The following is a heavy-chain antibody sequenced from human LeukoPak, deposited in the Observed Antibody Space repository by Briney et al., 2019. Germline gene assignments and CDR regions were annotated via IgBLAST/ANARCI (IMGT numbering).Heavy chain of an antibody. CDR3: ERGGIKVSGIAEFAS. CDR1: GFTFIDYD. CDR2: IGIRGDT. Sequence: GGSLRLSCAASGFTFIDYDMHWVRQVIGKGLEWVSAIGIRGDTHYSGSVKGRFTISRENAESSLYLQMNSLRAGAPVVFSWERGGIKVSGIAEFASWGQGPLVTVSS. J-gene: IGHJ4*02. D-gene: IGHD6-19*01. V-gene: IGHV3-13*01.